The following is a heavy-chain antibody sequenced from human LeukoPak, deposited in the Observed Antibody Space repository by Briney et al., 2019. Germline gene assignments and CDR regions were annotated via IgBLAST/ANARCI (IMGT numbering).Heavy chain of an antibody. CDR1: GYSITSGYY. Sequence: SETLSLTCIVSGYSITSGYYWGWIRQPPGKGLEWIGEINHSGSTNYNPSLKSRVTISVDTSKNQFSLKLSSVTAADTAVYYCARGRRGYSYVVVTARPFDYWGQGTLVTVSS. CDR2: INHSGST. J-gene: IGHJ4*02. CDR3: ARGRRGYSYVVVTARPFDY. D-gene: IGHD2-21*02. V-gene: IGHV4-38-2*02.